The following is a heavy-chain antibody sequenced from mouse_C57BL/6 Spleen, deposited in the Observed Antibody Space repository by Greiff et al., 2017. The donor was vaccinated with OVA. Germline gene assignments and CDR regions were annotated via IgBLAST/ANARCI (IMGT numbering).Heavy chain of an antibody. CDR3: TREGDGFYYAMDY. D-gene: IGHD3-3*01. Sequence: VQLQQSGTVLARPGASVKMSCKTSGYTFTSYWMHWVKQRPGQGLEWIGAIYPGNSDTSYNQKFKGKATLTAVTSASTAYMELSSLTNEDSAVYDCTREGDGFYYAMDYWGKGTSVTVSS. J-gene: IGHJ4*01. V-gene: IGHV1-5*01. CDR2: IYPGNSDT. CDR1: GYTFTSYW.